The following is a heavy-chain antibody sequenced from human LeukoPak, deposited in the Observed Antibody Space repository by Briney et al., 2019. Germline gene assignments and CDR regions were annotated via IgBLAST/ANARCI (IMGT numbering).Heavy chain of an antibody. D-gene: IGHD6-6*01. J-gene: IGHJ4*02. V-gene: IGHV3-30-3*01. CDR3: ARDKGIAARYFDY. Sequence: GRSLRLSCAASGFTFSSYAMHWVRQAPGKGLEWVAVISYDGSNKYYADSVKGRFTISRDNSKNTLYLQMNSLRAEDTAVYYCARDKGIAARYFDYWGQGTLVTVSS. CDR2: ISYDGSNK. CDR1: GFTFSSYA.